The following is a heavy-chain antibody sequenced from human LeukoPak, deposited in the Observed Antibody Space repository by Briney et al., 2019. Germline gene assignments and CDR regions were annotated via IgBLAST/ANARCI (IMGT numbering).Heavy chain of an antibody. D-gene: IGHD3-10*01. Sequence: SETLSLTCTVSGGSISSYYWSWIRQPPGKGLEWIGYIYYSGSTNYNPSLKSRVTISVDTSKNQFSLKLSSVTAADTAVYYCAGPWPRYYYGSGSYQAFDIWGQGTMVTASS. CDR3: AGPWPRYYYGSGSYQAFDI. CDR1: GGSISSYY. CDR2: IYYSGST. V-gene: IGHV4-59*01. J-gene: IGHJ3*02.